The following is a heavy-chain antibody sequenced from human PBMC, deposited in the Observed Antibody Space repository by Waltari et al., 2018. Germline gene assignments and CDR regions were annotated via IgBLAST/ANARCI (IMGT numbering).Heavy chain of an antibody. CDR2: ISSSSSYI. D-gene: IGHD4-17*01. CDR3: ARAWGGYGDSYCFDY. J-gene: IGHJ4*02. CDR1: GFTFSSYS. Sequence: EMQLVESGGGLVKPGGSLRLSCAASGFTFSSYSMNWVRQAPGKGLEWVSSISSSSSYIYYADSVKGRFTISRDNAKNSLYLQMNSLRAEDTAVYYCARAWGGYGDSYCFDYWGQGTLVTVSS. V-gene: IGHV3-21*01.